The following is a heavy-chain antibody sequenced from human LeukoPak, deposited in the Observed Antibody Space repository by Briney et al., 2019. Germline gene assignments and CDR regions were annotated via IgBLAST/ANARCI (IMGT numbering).Heavy chain of an antibody. J-gene: IGHJ6*02. Sequence: GGSLRLSCAGSGFTFSNAWMNWVRQAPGKGLEWVGRIKSKAVGGTIEYAAAVKDRFTISRDESQNTLFLQMNSVKTEDTAVYYCTTVRGLDGMEVWGQGTTVSVS. CDR3: TTVRGLDGMEV. CDR2: IKSKAVGGTI. V-gene: IGHV3-15*01. CDR1: GFTFSNAW. D-gene: IGHD3-16*01.